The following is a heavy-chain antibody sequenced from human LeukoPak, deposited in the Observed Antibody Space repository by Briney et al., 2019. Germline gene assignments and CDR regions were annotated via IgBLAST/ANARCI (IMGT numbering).Heavy chain of an antibody. CDR3: ARDVIGGDTLDS. J-gene: IGHJ4*02. CDR1: VFTFSSCW. V-gene: IGHV3-7*01. CDR2: IVEDGSQK. D-gene: IGHD2-21*02. Sequence: GGSLRLSCAASVFTFSSCWMTWVRQAPGKGLEWVASIVEDGSQKYYVDSVKGRFTISRDNAKNSLYLQMNSLEAEDTAVYYCARDVIGGDTLDSWGQGTLVTVSS.